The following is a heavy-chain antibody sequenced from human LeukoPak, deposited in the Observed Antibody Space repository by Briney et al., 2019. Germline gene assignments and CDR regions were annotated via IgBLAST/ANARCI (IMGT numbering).Heavy chain of an antibody. Sequence: SETLSLTCTVSGGSISSGYYYWSWIRQPAGKGLEWIGRIYTSGSTNYNPSLKSRVTISVDTSKNQFSLKLSSVTAADTAAYYCAREVQYDILTGYYGFDPWGQGTLVTVSS. CDR3: AREVQYDILTGYYGFDP. D-gene: IGHD3-9*01. J-gene: IGHJ5*02. CDR2: IYTSGST. CDR1: GGSISSGYYY. V-gene: IGHV4-61*02.